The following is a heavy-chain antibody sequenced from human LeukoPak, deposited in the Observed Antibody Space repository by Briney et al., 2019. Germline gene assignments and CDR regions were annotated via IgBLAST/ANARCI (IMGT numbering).Heavy chain of an antibody. V-gene: IGHV3-21*01. CDR3: ARHLYYDSSGYYY. J-gene: IGHJ4*02. Sequence: PGGSLRLSCAASGFTFSSYSMNWVRQAPGKGLEWVSSISSSSSSYVYYADSVKGRFTISRDNAKNSLYLQMNSLRAEDTAVYYCARHLYYDSSGYYYWGQGTLVTVSS. CDR2: ISSSSSSYV. D-gene: IGHD3-22*01. CDR1: GFTFSSYS.